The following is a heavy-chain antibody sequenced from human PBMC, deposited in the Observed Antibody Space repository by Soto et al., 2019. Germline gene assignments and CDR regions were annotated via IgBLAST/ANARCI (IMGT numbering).Heavy chain of an antibody. CDR1: GFTFTSSA. J-gene: IGHJ6*02. V-gene: IGHV1-58*01. CDR2: IVVGSGNT. Sequence: SVKVCCKASGFTFTSSAVQWVRQARGQRLEWIGWIVVGSGNTNYAQKFQERVTITRDMSTSTAYMELSSLRSEDTAVYYCAAEGKKYYDFWSGYPEYYYGMDVWGQGTTVAVSS. D-gene: IGHD3-3*01. CDR3: AAEGKKYYDFWSGYPEYYYGMDV.